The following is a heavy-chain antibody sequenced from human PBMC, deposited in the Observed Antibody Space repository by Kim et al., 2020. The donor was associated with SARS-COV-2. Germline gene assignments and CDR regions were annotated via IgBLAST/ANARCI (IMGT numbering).Heavy chain of an antibody. V-gene: IGHV4-59*01. D-gene: IGHD3-10*01. CDR3: ARVSTGVDY. Sequence: GGTNYHPSLKRRVPRSVDTSKNQFSLKLSSVTAADTAVYYCARVSTGVDYWGQGTLVTVSS. J-gene: IGHJ4*02. CDR2: GGT.